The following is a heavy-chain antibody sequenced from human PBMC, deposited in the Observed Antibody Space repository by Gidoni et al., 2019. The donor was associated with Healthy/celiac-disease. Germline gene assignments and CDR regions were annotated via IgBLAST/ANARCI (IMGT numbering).Heavy chain of an antibody. Sequence: QVQLQQWGAGLLKPSETLSLTCAVYGGSFSGYYWSWIRQPPGKGLEWIGEINHSGSTNYNPSLKRRVTISVDTSKNQFSLKLSSVTAADTAVYYCARRRYSGYDLYYCDYWGQGTLVTVSS. V-gene: IGHV4-34*01. D-gene: IGHD5-12*01. CDR2: INHSGST. J-gene: IGHJ4*02. CDR1: GGSFSGYY. CDR3: ARRRYSGYDLYYCDY.